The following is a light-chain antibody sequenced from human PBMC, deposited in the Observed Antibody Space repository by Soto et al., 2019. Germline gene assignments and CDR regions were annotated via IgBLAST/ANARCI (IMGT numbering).Light chain of an antibody. Sequence: QCVLTQPASVSGSPGQSITISCTGTSSDVGGYNYVSWYQQHPGKAPKLMIYDVSNRPSGVSNRFSGSKSGNTASLTISGLQAEDEAVYYCSSYTSSSTPVFGTGTKVT. V-gene: IGLV2-14*01. J-gene: IGLJ1*01. CDR3: SSYTSSSTPV. CDR1: SSDVGGYNY. CDR2: DVS.